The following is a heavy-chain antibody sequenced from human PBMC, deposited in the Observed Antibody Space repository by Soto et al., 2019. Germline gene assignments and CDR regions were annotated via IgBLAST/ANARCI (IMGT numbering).Heavy chain of an antibody. D-gene: IGHD3-9*01. J-gene: IGHJ6*02. CDR1: VGMSGTYA. CDR2: IIPIFGTA. CDR3: ARDQYRYDILTGYYPGGYYYYGMDV. V-gene: IGHV1-69*13. Sequence: GLSVTFCSVHCVGMSGTYASVCVRQAAGQGLEWMGGIIPIFGTANYAQKFQGRVTITADESTSTAYMELSSLRSEDTAVYYCARDQYRYDILTGYYPGGYYYYGMDVSGQGTTVTVSS.